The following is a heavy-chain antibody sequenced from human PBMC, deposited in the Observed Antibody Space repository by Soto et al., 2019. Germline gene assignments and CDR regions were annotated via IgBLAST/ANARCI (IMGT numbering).Heavy chain of an antibody. D-gene: IGHD2-2*01. CDR3: ARTLPNCSSTSCYEGEYFDY. J-gene: IGHJ4*02. CDR1: SGSISSSNW. CDR2: IYHSGCT. V-gene: IGHV4-4*02. Sequence: QVQLQESGPGLVKPSGTLSLTCAVSSGSISSSNWWSWVRQPPGKGREWVGEIYHSGCTNYNPSLKSRVTISVYKSKNQFSLKLSSVTAADTAVYYCARTLPNCSSTSCYEGEYFDYWGQGTLVTVSS.